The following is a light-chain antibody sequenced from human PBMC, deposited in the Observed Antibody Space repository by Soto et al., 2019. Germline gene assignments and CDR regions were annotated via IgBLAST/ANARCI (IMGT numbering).Light chain of an antibody. CDR3: QQYYNYPWT. CDR2: FGS. J-gene: IGKJ1*01. CDR1: QSLLYNNTYNY. V-gene: IGKV2-28*01. Sequence: EIVMTQSPLTLPVTPGEPASISCRSSQSLLYNNTYNYLDWYVQKPGQSPQLLIYFGSNRAPGVPDRFSGSGSGTEFTLTISSLQPDDSATYFCQQYYNYPWTFGQGTKVDIK.